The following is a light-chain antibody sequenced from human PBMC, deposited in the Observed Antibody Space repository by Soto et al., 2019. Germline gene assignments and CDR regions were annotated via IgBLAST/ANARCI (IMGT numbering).Light chain of an antibody. CDR3: QQYYSWPPLT. Sequence: DIPMTQSPSSLSASIGDRVTITCQASQSISNNLSWYQQTPGKAPNLLIYHASKLAKGVTARFSGSGSGTEFSLIITSLQREDLATYYCQQYYSWPPLTCGQGTRREIK. CDR2: HAS. CDR1: QSISNN. J-gene: IGKJ5*01. V-gene: IGKV1-33*01.